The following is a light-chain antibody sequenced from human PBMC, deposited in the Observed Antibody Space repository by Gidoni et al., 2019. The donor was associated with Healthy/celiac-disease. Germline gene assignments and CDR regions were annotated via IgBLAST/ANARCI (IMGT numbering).Light chain of an antibody. V-gene: IGLV3-19*01. CDR2: GKN. CDR3: NSRDSSGNSYV. J-gene: IGLJ1*01. Sequence: SSELTQDPAVSVALGQTVRITCQGDSLRSYYASWYQQKPGQAPVLVIYGKNNRPSGIPDRFSGSSSGYTASLTITGAQAEDEADYYCNSRDSSGNSYVFGTGTKVTVL. CDR1: SLRSYY.